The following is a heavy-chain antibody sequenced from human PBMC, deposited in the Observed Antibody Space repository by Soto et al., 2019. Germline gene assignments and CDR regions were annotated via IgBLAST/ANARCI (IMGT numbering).Heavy chain of an antibody. D-gene: IGHD3-16*01. J-gene: IGHJ4*02. CDR1: GYTFISYP. CDR2: VNPGNGDT. V-gene: IGHV1-3*01. Sequence: GASVKVSCKTSGYTFISYPVHWVRQAPGQGLEWMGWVNPGNGDTKYSQKFQGRITISANTAATTAFLEVNSLTSEDAAVYYCARDRVGRPGQIAETPLHYFDYWGQGTLVTVSS. CDR3: ARDRVGRPGQIAETPLHYFDY.